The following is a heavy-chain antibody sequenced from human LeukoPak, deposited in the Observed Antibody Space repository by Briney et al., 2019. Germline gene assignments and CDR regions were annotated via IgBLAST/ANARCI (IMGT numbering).Heavy chain of an antibody. Sequence: GGSLRLSCAASGFTFSSYAMSWVRQAPGKGLEWVSAISGSGGSTYYADSVKGRFTISRDNSKNTLYLQMNSLRAEDTAVYYCAKDNGIAAAGTNLGEYDAFDIWGQGTMVTVSS. D-gene: IGHD6-13*01. V-gene: IGHV3-23*01. CDR2: ISGSGGST. CDR3: AKDNGIAAAGTNLGEYDAFDI. CDR1: GFTFSSYA. J-gene: IGHJ3*02.